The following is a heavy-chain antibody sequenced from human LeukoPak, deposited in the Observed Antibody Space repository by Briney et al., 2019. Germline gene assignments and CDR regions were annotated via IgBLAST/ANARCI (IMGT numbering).Heavy chain of an antibody. D-gene: IGHD5-12*01. J-gene: IGHJ4*02. V-gene: IGHV5-51*01. CDR1: GYSFTSYW. Sequence: RGEPLNISCKGSGYSFTSYWIGWVRQMPGKGLEWMGINYPGDSDTRYSPSFQGQVTISVDKSISTAYLQWSSLKASDTAMYYCARLYSGYDYYYFDYWGQGTLVSVSS. CDR2: NYPGDSDT. CDR3: ARLYSGYDYYYFDY.